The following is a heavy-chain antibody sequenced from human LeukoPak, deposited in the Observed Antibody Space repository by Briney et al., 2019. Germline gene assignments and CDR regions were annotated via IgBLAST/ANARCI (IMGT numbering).Heavy chain of an antibody. CDR2: IYPGDSYT. V-gene: IGHV5-51*01. CDR1: GYRFSSYW. Sequence: GESLKISCKGSGYRFSSYWIAWVRQMPGKGLEWMGIIYPGDSYTSYSPSFQGHVTISADKSISAAFLQWSSLKASDTAMYYCARHSHYDFWSGYLDYWGQGTLVTVSS. D-gene: IGHD3-3*01. J-gene: IGHJ4*02. CDR3: ARHSHYDFWSGYLDY.